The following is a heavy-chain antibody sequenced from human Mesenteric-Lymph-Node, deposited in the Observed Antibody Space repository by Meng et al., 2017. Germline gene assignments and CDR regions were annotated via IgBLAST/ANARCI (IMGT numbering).Heavy chain of an antibody. Sequence: ASVKVSFKASGYTFTSYDINWVRQATGQGLEWMGWMNPNSGNTGYAQKFQGRVTMTRNTSISTAYMELSSLRSEDTAVYYCAREGAPNTLWFHRYAFDIWGQGTMVTVSS. CDR1: GYTFTSYD. V-gene: IGHV1-8*01. CDR3: AREGAPNTLWFHRYAFDI. D-gene: IGHD3-10*01. J-gene: IGHJ3*02. CDR2: MNPNSGNT.